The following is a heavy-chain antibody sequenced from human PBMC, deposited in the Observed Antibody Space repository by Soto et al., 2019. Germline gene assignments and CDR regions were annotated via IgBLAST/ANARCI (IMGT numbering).Heavy chain of an antibody. CDR1: GFTFSNYG. V-gene: IGHV1-18*01. CDR2: VSANNGHT. CDR3: ARDIESVTAKHFFYYYAMDV. D-gene: IGHD2-8*01. Sequence: ASVKVSCKASGFTFSNYGLNWVRQAPGQGLEWLGWVSANNGHTNYAQNLQGRVSMTTDTSTSTAYMELRGLTFDDTAVYYCARDIESVTAKHFFYYYAMDVWGQGTTVTVSS. J-gene: IGHJ6*02.